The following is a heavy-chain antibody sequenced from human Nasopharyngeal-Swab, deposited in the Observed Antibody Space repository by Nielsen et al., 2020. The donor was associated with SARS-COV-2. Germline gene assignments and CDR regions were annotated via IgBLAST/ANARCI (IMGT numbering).Heavy chain of an antibody. CDR3: ARDPVVPAAYNWFDP. J-gene: IGHJ5*02. D-gene: IGHD2-2*01. CDR2: IKEDGSEE. Sequence: GGSLRLSCAASGFTFSRFWMTWVRQAPGKGLEWVAHIKEDGSEEYYVDSVKGRFTISRDNAKNSLYLQMNSLRAEDTAVYYCARDPVVPAAYNWFDPWGQGTLVTVSS. V-gene: IGHV3-7*01. CDR1: GFTFSRFW.